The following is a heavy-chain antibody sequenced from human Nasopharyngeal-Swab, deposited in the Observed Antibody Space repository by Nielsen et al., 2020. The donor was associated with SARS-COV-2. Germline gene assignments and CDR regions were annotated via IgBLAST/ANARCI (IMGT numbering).Heavy chain of an antibody. CDR2: INHSGST. Sequence: WIRQPPGKGLEWIGEINHSGSTNYNPSLKSRVTISVDTSKNRFSLKLSSVTAADTAVYYCARVLRGVAARPLGFGYYYYYYMDVWGKGTTVTVSS. CDR3: ARVLRGVAARPLGFGYYYYYYMDV. D-gene: IGHD6-6*01. V-gene: IGHV4-34*01. J-gene: IGHJ6*03.